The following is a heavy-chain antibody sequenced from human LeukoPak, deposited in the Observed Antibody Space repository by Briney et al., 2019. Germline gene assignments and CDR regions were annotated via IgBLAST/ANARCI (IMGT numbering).Heavy chain of an antibody. J-gene: IGHJ4*02. D-gene: IGHD3-10*01. Sequence: PPETLSLTRAVSGGSISSNNWWSWVRQPPGKGLEWIGEIYHSGSTNYNPSLKSRVTISVDKSKNQFSLKLSSVTAADTAVYYCARDQYYGSGSYYPGYFDYWGQGTLVTVSS. CDR2: IYHSGST. CDR3: ARDQYYGSGSYYPGYFDY. V-gene: IGHV4-4*03. CDR1: GGSISSNNW.